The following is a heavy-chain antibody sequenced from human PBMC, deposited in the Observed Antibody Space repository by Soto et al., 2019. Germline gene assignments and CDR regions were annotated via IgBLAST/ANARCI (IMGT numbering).Heavy chain of an antibody. CDR2: ISYDGSNK. CDR3: ARDLPLMVYAKGYSEYFQH. D-gene: IGHD2-8*01. Sequence: QVQLVESGGGVVQPGRSLRLSCAASGFTFSSYAMHWVRQAPGKGLEWVAVISYDGSNKYYADSVKGRFTISRDNSKNTLYLQMNSLRAEDTAAYYCARDLPLMVYAKGYSEYFQHWGQGTLVTVSS. J-gene: IGHJ1*01. V-gene: IGHV3-30-3*01. CDR1: GFTFSSYA.